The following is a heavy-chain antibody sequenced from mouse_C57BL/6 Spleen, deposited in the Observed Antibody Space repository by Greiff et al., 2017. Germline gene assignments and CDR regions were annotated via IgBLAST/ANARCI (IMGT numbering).Heavy chain of an antibody. CDR2: INPNNGGT. CDR3: ARERLQRCSY. CDR1: GYTFTDYN. Sequence: EVKLQESGPELVKPGASVKMSCKASGYTFTDYNMHWVKQSHGKSLEWIGYINPNNGGTSYNQKFKGKATLTVNKSSSPAYMELRSLTSEDSAVYYCARERLQRCSYWGQGTLVTVSA. V-gene: IGHV1-22*01. J-gene: IGHJ3*01. D-gene: IGHD1-1*01.